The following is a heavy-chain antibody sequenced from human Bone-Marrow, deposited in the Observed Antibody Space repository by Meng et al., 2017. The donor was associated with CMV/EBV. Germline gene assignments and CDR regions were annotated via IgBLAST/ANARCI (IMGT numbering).Heavy chain of an antibody. CDR3: ARDLLAAFGEVTLYYYYGMDV. V-gene: IGHV4-39*07. CDR1: GGSISSSSYY. Sequence: SETLSLTCTVSGGSISSSSYYWGWIRQPPGKGLEWIGSIYYSGSTYYNPSLKSRVTISVDTSKNQFSLKLSSVTAADTAVYYCARDLLAAFGEVTLYYYYGMDVWGQGTTVTVSS. D-gene: IGHD3-3*01. CDR2: IYYSGST. J-gene: IGHJ6*02.